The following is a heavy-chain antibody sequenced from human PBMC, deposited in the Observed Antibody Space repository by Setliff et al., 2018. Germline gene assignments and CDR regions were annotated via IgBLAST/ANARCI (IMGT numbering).Heavy chain of an antibody. CDR2: MFSSGST. CDR1: GGSISSGDYY. J-gene: IGHJ4*02. CDR3: ARVTVAGTDY. Sequence: SETLSLTCTVSGGSISSGDYYWIWIRQPAGKGLEWIGRMFSSGSTNYNPSLKSRVTMSVDTSKNQFSLKLSSVTAADTAVYYCARVTVAGTDYWGQGALVTVSS. V-gene: IGHV4-61*02. D-gene: IGHD6-19*01.